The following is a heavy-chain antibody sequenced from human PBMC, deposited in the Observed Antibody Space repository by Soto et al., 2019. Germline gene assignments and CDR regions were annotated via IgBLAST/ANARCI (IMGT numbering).Heavy chain of an antibody. D-gene: IGHD1-26*01. CDR2: ISHDGGRT. CDR3: VRGGATGIN. V-gene: IGHV3-30*04. J-gene: IGHJ4*02. CDR1: GFAFINSP. Sequence: PGGSLRLSCAASGFAFINSPLHWVRQAPGKGLQWVGVISHDGGRTNLADSVKGRFTIFRDTSSNTIYLQMNSLTAEDTAMYYCVRGGATGINWGQGTLVTVSS.